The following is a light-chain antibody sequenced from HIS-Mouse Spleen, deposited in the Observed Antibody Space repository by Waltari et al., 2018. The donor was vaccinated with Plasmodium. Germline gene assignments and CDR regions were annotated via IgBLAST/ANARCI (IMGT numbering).Light chain of an antibody. Sequence: SYELTQPPSVSVSPGQTARIPCSGAALPKKYPYWYQQKSGQAPVLVIYEDSKRPPGIPERFSGSSSGTMATLTISGAQVEDEADYYCYSTDSSGNHSVFGSGTKVTVL. J-gene: IGLJ6*01. CDR1: ALPKKY. CDR2: EDS. V-gene: IGLV3-10*01. CDR3: YSTDSSGNHSV.